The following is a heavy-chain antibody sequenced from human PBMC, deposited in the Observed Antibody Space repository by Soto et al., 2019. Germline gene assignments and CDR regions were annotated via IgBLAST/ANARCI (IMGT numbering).Heavy chain of an antibody. Sequence: GESLKISCKGSGYNFTSYWIGWVRQMPGKGLEWMGIIYPGDSDTRYSPSFQGQVTISADKSISTAYLQWSSLKASDTAMYYCARLPVAGTSYYYGMDVWGQGTTVTVSS. J-gene: IGHJ6*02. CDR2: IYPGDSDT. D-gene: IGHD6-19*01. CDR1: GYNFTSYW. CDR3: ARLPVAGTSYYYGMDV. V-gene: IGHV5-51*01.